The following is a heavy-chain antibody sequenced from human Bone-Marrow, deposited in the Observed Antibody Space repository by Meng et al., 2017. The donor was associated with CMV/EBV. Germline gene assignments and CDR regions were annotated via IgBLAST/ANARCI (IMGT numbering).Heavy chain of an antibody. CDR2: INWNSGST. CDR1: GFTFDDYG. Sequence: GGSLRLSCAASGFTFDDYGMSWVRQVPGKGLEWVSGINWNSGSTGYGDSVKGRFTISRDNAKNSLYLQMNSLRADDTALYYCARDLHYCSTTSCYKNFAYWGQGTLVPVSS. CDR3: ARDLHYCSTTSCYKNFAY. D-gene: IGHD2-2*02. V-gene: IGHV3-20*04. J-gene: IGHJ4*02.